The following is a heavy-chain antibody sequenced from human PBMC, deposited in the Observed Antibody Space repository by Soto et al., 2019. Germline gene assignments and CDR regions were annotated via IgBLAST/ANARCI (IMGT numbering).Heavy chain of an antibody. CDR1: GGSLSTNP. Sequence: SVKVSCKASGGSLSTNPISWVRQAPGQGLEWMGGTGSGTGPGNHAQKFQGRLTVTADKSTSTVYMELTNLSSEDTAVYYCARRHSGGFFRFFDSWGQGTLITVSS. CDR2: TGSGTGPG. V-gene: IGHV1-69*06. CDR3: ARRHSGGFFRFFDS. J-gene: IGHJ4*02. D-gene: IGHD2-15*01.